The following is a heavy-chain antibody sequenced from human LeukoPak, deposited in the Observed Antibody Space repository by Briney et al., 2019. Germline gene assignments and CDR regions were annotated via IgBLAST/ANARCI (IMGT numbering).Heavy chain of an antibody. CDR2: ISGRGGST. J-gene: IGHJ4*02. CDR1: GFTFSSYA. D-gene: IGHD4-17*01. Sequence: GGSLRLSCAASGFTFSSYAMSWVRQAPGKGLEWVSAISGRGGSTYYADSVKGRFTISRDNSKNTLYLQMNSLRAEDTAVYYCAKDHNYGDYDHTRNYWGQGTLVTVSS. V-gene: IGHV3-23*01. CDR3: AKDHNYGDYDHTRNY.